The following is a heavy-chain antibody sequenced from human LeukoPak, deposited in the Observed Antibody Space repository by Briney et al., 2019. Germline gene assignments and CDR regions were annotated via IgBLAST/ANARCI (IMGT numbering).Heavy chain of an antibody. D-gene: IGHD5-18*01. CDR2: MNPNSGNT. J-gene: IGHJ4*02. V-gene: IGHV1-8*03. CDR3: AREGGGYSYGRAYYFDY. Sequence: ASVKVSCKASGYTFTSYDINWVRQATGQGLEWMGWMNPNSGNTGFAQKFQGRVTITRNTSISTAYMELSSLRSEDTAVYYCAREGGGYSYGRAYYFDYWGQGTLVTVSS. CDR1: GYTFTSYD.